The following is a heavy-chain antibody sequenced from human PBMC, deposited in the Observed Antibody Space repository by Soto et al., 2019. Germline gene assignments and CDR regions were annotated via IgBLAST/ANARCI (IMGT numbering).Heavy chain of an antibody. CDR1: GGSFSSYA. J-gene: IGHJ4*02. V-gene: IGHV1-69*01. CDR2: LIVILGTT. Sequence: QVQLVQSGAEVRKPGSSVKVSCQSFGGSFSSYAFSWVRQAPGQGLEWMGGLIVILGTTNYAQKFKGRVTFTADESTSTAYMEVSSLESEDTAIYYFASGYYDSSGYSIDYWGQGTQVTVSS. D-gene: IGHD3-22*01. CDR3: ASGYYDSSGYSIDY.